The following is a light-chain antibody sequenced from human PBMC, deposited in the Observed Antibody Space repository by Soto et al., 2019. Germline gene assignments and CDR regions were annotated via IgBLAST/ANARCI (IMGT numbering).Light chain of an antibody. CDR2: GAS. Sequence: EIVLTQSPATLSVSPGERATLSCRASQSVSSNLAWYQQKPGQAPRLLIYGASTRATGIPARFSGSGSGTEFTLTISSLQSEDFAVYYCQQYNNWPPVTFGPGTKVDIK. J-gene: IGKJ3*01. CDR3: QQYNNWPPVT. V-gene: IGKV3-15*01. CDR1: QSVSSN.